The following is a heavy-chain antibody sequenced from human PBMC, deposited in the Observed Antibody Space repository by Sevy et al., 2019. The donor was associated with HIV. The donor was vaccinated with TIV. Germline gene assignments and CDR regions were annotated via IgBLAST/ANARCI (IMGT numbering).Heavy chain of an antibody. CDR2: IYHSGST. Sequence: SETLSLTCAVSGYSISSGYYWGWIRQPPGKGLEWIGSIYHSGSTYYNPSLKSRVTISVDTSKNQFSLKLSSVTAADTAVYYCARSPRYHYYMDVWGKGTTVTVSS. J-gene: IGHJ6*03. CDR3: ARSPRYHYYMDV. V-gene: IGHV4-38-2*01. CDR1: GYSISSGYY.